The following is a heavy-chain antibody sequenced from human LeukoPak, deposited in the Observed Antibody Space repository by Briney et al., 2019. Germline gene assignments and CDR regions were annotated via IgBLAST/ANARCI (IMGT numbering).Heavy chain of an antibody. D-gene: IGHD4-17*01. CDR3: AREDTVTTMGFDY. Sequence: ASVKVSCKASGYTFTSYYMHWVRQAPGQGLEWMGIFNPSGGSTTYAQKFQGRVTMTRERSTSIVYMELSSLRSDDTAVYYCAREDTVTTMGFDYWGQGTLVTVSS. CDR1: GYTFTSYY. V-gene: IGHV1-46*01. J-gene: IGHJ4*02. CDR2: FNPSGGST.